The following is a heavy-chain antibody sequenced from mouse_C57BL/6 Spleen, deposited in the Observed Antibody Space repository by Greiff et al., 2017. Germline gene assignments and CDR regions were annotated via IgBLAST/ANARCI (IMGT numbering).Heavy chain of an antibody. D-gene: IGHD1-1*01. CDR3: AGAGSSLYAMDY. CDR2: IHPNSGST. V-gene: IGHV1-64*01. CDR1: GYTFTSYW. Sequence: QVQLQQSGAELVKPGASVKLSCKASGYTFTSYWMHWVKQRPGQGLEWIGMIHPNSGSTNYNEKFKSKATLTVDKSSSTAYMQLSSLTSEDSAVYYCAGAGSSLYAMDYWGQGTSVTVAS. J-gene: IGHJ4*01.